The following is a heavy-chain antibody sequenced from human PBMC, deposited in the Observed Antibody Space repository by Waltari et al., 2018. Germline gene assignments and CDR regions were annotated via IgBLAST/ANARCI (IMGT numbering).Heavy chain of an antibody. Sequence: QVQLVQSGAEVKKPGSSVKVSCKASGGTFSSYAMNWVRQAPGQGLEWMGWINTNTGNPTYAQGFTGRFVFSLDTSVSTAYLQISSLKAEDTAVYYCARGRPDPYYYGMDVWGQGTTVTVSS. J-gene: IGHJ6*02. CDR3: ARGRPDPYYYGMDV. CDR1: GGTFSSYA. CDR2: INTNTGNP. V-gene: IGHV7-4-1*02.